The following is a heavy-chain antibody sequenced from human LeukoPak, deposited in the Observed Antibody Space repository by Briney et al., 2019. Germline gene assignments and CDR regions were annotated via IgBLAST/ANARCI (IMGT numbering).Heavy chain of an antibody. CDR1: GGSISSSSYY. CDR3: ARHRASIAAAGKGNWFDP. Sequence: TPSETLSLTCTVSGGSISSSSYYWGWIRQPPGRGLEWIGSIYYSGSTYYNPSPKSRVTISVDTSKNQFSLRLSSVTAADTAVYYCARHRASIAAAGKGNWFDPWGQGTLVTVSS. CDR2: IYYSGST. D-gene: IGHD6-13*01. V-gene: IGHV4-39*01. J-gene: IGHJ5*02.